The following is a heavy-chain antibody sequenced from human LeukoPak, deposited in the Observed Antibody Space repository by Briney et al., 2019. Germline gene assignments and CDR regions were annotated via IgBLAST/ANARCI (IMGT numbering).Heavy chain of an antibody. Sequence: GASVKVSCKASGYTFTTYGISWVRQAPGQGLEWMGGIIPIFGTANYAQKFQGRVTITADESTSTAYMELSSLRSEDTAVYYCARDREVRGVTHYYYYGMDVWGQGTTVTVSS. CDR3: ARDREVRGVTHYYYYGMDV. J-gene: IGHJ6*02. CDR2: IIPIFGTA. CDR1: GYTFTTYG. D-gene: IGHD3-10*01. V-gene: IGHV1-69*13.